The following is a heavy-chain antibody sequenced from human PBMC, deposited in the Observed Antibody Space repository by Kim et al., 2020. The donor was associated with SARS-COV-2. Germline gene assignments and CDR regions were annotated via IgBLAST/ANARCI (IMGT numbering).Heavy chain of an antibody. CDR1: GGSISSGGYY. D-gene: IGHD3-3*01. V-gene: IGHV4-31*03. J-gene: IGHJ3*02. CDR2: VYYSGST. CDR3: ARADKIFGLFFDAIDI. Sequence: SETLSLTCTVSGGSISSGGYYWSWIRQHPGKGLEWIGYVYYSGSTYYNPSLKSRVTISVDTSKNQFSLKLSSVTAADTAVYYCARADKIFGLFFDAIDIWGQGTMVTVS.